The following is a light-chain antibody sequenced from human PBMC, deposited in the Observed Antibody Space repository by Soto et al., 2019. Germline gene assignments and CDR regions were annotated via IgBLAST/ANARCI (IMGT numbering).Light chain of an antibody. CDR1: QGISTY. J-gene: IGKJ2*01. V-gene: IGKV1-9*01. CDR3: QQYYSYPHT. Sequence: DIQMTQSPSFLSASVGGRVTITCLASQGISTYLAWYQQKPGKAPKLLIYAASTLQSGVPSRFSGSGSGTDCTLTISCLQSEDFATYYCQQYYSYPHTFGQGTKVDIK. CDR2: AAS.